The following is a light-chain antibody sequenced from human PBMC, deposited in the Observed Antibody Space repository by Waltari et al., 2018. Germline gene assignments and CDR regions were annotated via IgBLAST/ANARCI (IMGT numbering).Light chain of an antibody. CDR1: TSY. V-gene: IGLV1-47*01. Sequence: PPSASGTPGQRVTISCTGSTSYIYWYQQLPGTAPKLLIYRNSQRPSGVPDRFSGSKSGTSASLTISGLRSEDEADYYCAAWDVSLSARVFGGGTKLTVL. CDR2: RNS. J-gene: IGLJ3*02. CDR3: AAWDVSLSARV.